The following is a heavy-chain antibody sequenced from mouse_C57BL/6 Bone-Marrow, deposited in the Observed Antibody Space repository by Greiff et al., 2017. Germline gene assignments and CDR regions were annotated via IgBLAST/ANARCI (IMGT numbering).Heavy chain of an antibody. CDR1: GYTFTDYY. J-gene: IGHJ4*01. Sequence: EVQLQQSGPELVKPGASVKISCKASGYTFTDYYMNWVKQSHGKSLEWIGDINPNNGGTSYNQKFKGKATLTVDKSSSTAYMELRSLTSEDSAVYYCARYYGSCAMDYWGQGTSVTVSA. CDR2: INPNNGGT. V-gene: IGHV1-26*01. D-gene: IGHD1-1*01. CDR3: ARYYGSCAMDY.